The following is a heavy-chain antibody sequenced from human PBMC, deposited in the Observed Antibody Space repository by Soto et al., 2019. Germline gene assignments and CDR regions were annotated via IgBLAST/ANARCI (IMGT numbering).Heavy chain of an antibody. Sequence: SETLSLTCAVYVGSFSGYYWRWIRQAPGEGLEWIGEINHSGSTNYNPSLKSRVTISVETSKNQFSLKLRSVTAADKAVYYCARDYYYILNGYYNVNWFAPWGQGTLVSVSS. CDR2: INHSGST. CDR3: ARDYYYILNGYYNVNWFAP. D-gene: IGHD3-9*01. J-gene: IGHJ5*02. V-gene: IGHV4-34*01. CDR1: VGSFSGYY.